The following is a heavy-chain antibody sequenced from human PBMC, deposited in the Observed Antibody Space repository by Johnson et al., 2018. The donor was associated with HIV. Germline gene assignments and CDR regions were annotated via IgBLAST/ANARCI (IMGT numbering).Heavy chain of an antibody. CDR1: GFKLYEYD. Sequence: VQLVESGGDVVRPGGSLRISCVASGFKLYEYDVSWVRQVPGKGLEWVSGMNWSGGGTAYADSVKGRFTISRDNAKNSLYLQMNSLRAEDTAVYYCAKDSRRWGAFSDAFDIWGQGTMVTVSS. CDR3: AKDSRRWGAFSDAFDI. D-gene: IGHD1-26*01. J-gene: IGHJ3*02. V-gene: IGHV3-20*04. CDR2: MNWSGGGT.